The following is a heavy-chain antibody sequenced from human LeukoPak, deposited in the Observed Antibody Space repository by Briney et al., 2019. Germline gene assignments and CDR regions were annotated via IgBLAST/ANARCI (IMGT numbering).Heavy chain of an antibody. J-gene: IGHJ4*02. V-gene: IGHV4-28*06. Sequence: SETLSLTCAVSGYSITSRNWWGWIRQPPGKGLEWIGYIFYGGNTDYNLSLKSRITISLDTSKNHFSLKLSSVTALDTAVYYCAKLGDTAMFFDYWGQGTLVTVSS. CDR3: AKLGDTAMFFDY. D-gene: IGHD5-18*01. CDR1: GYSITSRNW. CDR2: IFYGGNT.